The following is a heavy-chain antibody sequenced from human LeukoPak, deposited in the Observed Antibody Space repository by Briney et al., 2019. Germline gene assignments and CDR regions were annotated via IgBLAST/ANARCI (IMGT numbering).Heavy chain of an antibody. CDR3: ARGSSGGSYMKGDAFDI. CDR1: GGSFSGYY. V-gene: IGHV4-34*01. CDR2: INHSGST. Sequence: PSETLSLTCAVYGGSFSGYYWSWIRQPPGKGLGWIGEINHSGSTNYNPSLKSRVTISVDTSKNQFSLKLSSVTAADTAVYYCARGSSGGSYMKGDAFDIWGQGTMVTVSS. D-gene: IGHD1-26*01. J-gene: IGHJ3*02.